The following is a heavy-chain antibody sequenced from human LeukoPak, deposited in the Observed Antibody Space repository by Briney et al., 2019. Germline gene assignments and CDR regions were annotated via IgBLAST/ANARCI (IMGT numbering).Heavy chain of an antibody. D-gene: IGHD4-17*01. V-gene: IGHV3-21*01. CDR1: GVSFSSYS. CDR2: ISTSSSYI. CDR3: AKTTDNYYYYYMDV. Sequence: GGSLRLSCAVSGVSFSSYSMNWVRQAAGKGLEWVSSISTSSSYIYYADSVKGRFTISRDNAKNSLYLQMNSLRAEDTAVYYCAKTTDNYYYYYMDVWGKGTTVTVSS. J-gene: IGHJ6*03.